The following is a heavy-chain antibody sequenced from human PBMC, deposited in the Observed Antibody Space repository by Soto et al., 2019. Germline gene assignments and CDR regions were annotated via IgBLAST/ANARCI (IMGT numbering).Heavy chain of an antibody. Sequence: SVKVSCKASGGTFSSYAISWVRQAPGQGLEWMGGIIPIFGTANYAQKFQGRVTITADESTSTAYMELSSLRSEDTAVYYCARDLRRDGYTYFDYWGQGTLVTVYS. D-gene: IGHD5-18*01. CDR1: GGTFSSYA. V-gene: IGHV1-69*13. CDR3: ARDLRRDGYTYFDY. J-gene: IGHJ4*02. CDR2: IIPIFGTA.